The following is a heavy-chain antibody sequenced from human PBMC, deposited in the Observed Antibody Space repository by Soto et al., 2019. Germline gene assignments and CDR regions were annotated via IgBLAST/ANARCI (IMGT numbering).Heavy chain of an antibody. J-gene: IGHJ5*02. CDR2: ISSSGSTI. V-gene: IGHV3-11*01. Sequence: PGGSLRLSCAASGFTFSDYYMSWIRQAPGKGLEWVSYISSSGSTIYYADSVKGRFTISRDNAKNSLYLQMNSLRAEDTAVYYCASKAVATIGDWFDPWGQGALVTVSS. D-gene: IGHD5-12*01. CDR1: GFTFSDYY. CDR3: ASKAVATIGDWFDP.